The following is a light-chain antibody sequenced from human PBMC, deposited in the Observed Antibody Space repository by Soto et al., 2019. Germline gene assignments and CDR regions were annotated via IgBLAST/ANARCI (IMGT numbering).Light chain of an antibody. CDR3: QRSHHSCS. J-gene: IGKJ4*01. CDR2: AAS. Sequence: RASQNNNFCLDWFQQKPGKAPKVLIYAASSLQVGVPSRFSGSGSGTDFPLTISSLLPENSAYDFCQRSHHSCSFGVGIKV. V-gene: IGKV1-39*01. CDR1: QNNNFC.